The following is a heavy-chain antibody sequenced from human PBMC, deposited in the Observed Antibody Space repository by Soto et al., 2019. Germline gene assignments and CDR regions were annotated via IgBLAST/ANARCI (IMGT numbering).Heavy chain of an antibody. CDR3: VRPLPSGRNYGMDV. J-gene: IGHJ6*02. Sequence: EVRLEESGGGLIQPGGSLRLSCTAYGLGVRNNYMSWVCQAPGMGLEWVSVIYNDGTTYYADSVKGRFTLSRDTSKNTLSLQMDSLRAEDTAVYYCVRPLPSGRNYGMDVWGQGTTVTVSS. V-gene: IGHV3-53*01. CDR2: IYNDGTT. D-gene: IGHD3-10*01. CDR1: GLGVRNNY.